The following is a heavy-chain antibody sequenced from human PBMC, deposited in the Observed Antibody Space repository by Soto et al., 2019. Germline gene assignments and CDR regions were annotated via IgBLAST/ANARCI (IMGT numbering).Heavy chain of an antibody. D-gene: IGHD6-6*01. Sequence: LSLTCTVSGGSISSSSYYWGWIRQPPGKGLEWIGSIYYSGSTYYNPSLKSRVTISVDTSKNQFSPKLSSVTAADTAVYYCARAAARNIVDYWGQGTLVTVSS. CDR3: ARAAARNIVDY. CDR2: IYYSGST. CDR1: GGSISSSSYY. V-gene: IGHV4-39*07. J-gene: IGHJ4*02.